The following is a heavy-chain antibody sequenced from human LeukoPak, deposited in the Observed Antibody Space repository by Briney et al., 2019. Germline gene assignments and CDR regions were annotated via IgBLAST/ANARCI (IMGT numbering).Heavy chain of an antibody. J-gene: IGHJ6*03. CDR1: GYSFTSYW. Sequence: SLKISCKGSGYSFTSYWIGWVGQMPGQGREWMGFICRGDSDARYSPSFQCQVTISADKSISTAYLQWSSLKASDTAMYYCARHVDCSGGSCYFSPGYYYMDVGGKGTTVTVSS. D-gene: IGHD2-15*01. CDR2: ICRGDSDA. CDR3: ARHVDCSGGSCYFSPGYYYMDV. V-gene: IGHV5-51*01.